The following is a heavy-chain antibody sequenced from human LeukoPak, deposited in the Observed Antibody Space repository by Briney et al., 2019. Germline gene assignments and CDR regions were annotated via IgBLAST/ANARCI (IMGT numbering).Heavy chain of an antibody. Sequence: SVKVSCKASGGTFSSYAISWVRQAPGQGLEWMGGIIPIFGTANYAQKFQGRVTITADESTSTAYMELSSLRPEDSAVYYCAKDATEWQPFSYFDYWGQGTLVTVSS. CDR2: IIPIFGTA. V-gene: IGHV1-69*13. J-gene: IGHJ4*02. CDR1: GGTFSSYA. CDR3: AKDATEWQPFSYFDY. D-gene: IGHD2-21*02.